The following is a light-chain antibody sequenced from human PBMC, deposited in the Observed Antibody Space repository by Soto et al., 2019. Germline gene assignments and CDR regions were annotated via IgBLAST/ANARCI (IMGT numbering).Light chain of an antibody. CDR3: QQYNSYST. CDR2: DAS. V-gene: IGKV1-5*01. J-gene: IGKJ1*01. CDR1: QSISSW. Sequence: IQMTQSPSSVSASVGDRVTITCRASQSISSWLAWYQQKPGKAPKLLIYDASSLESGVPSRFSGSGSGTEFTLTISSLQPDDFATYYCQQYNSYSTFGQGTKVEIK.